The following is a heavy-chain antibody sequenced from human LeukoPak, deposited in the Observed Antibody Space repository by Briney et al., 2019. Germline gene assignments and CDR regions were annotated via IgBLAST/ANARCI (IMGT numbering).Heavy chain of an antibody. CDR1: GLTLRGYI. D-gene: IGHD6-19*01. CDR3: ALDQWLDD. J-gene: IGHJ4*02. V-gene: IGHV3-48*02. CDR2: ISSSSNTI. Sequence: GGSQRLSCAASGLTLRGYIMKWARQDPGKGMEWVSLISSSSNTIYYADSVKGRFSVSRENAKNTLYMQKNTLREEETGVYYCALDQWLDDWGQGTLGTVSA.